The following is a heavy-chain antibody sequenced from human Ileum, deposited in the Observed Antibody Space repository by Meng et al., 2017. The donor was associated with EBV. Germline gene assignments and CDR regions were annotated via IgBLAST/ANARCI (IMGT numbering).Heavy chain of an antibody. J-gene: IGHJ4*02. CDR1: GGSISSSSYY. CDR3: ARDRSGSYYSPTFDY. D-gene: IGHD3-10*01. CDR2: IYYSGST. V-gene: IGHV4-39*07. Sequence: QPQRQEPGPGLVKPSETLALTCTVSGGSISSSSYYWGWIRQPPGKGLEWIGSIYYSGSTYYNPSLKSRVTISVDTSKNQFSLKLSSVTAADTAVYYCARDRSGSYYSPTFDYWGQGTLVTVSS.